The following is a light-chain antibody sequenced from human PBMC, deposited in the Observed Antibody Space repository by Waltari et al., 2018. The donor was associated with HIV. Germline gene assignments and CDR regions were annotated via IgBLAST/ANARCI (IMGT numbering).Light chain of an antibody. Sequence: SYELTPPPSVSVSPGPTARFTCSGDALPIRYYYWYQQKSGQAPALVLLEDNKPPPGLPERSAGSSSGTMATLTINGAQVGDEADYYCYSTDNSDNYGVFGGGTKLTVL. V-gene: IGLV3-10*01. CDR2: EDN. CDR3: YSTDNSDNYGV. J-gene: IGLJ3*02. CDR1: ALPIRY.